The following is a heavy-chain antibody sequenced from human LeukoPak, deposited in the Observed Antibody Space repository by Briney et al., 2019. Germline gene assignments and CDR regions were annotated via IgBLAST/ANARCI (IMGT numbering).Heavy chain of an antibody. Sequence: SETLSLTCTVSGYSISSGYYWGWIRQPPGKGLEWIGSIYHSGSTYYNPSLKSRVTISVDTSKNQFSLKLSSVTAADTAVYYCASGRAAADAFDIWGQGTMVTVSS. CDR3: ASGRAAADAFDI. D-gene: IGHD6-13*01. J-gene: IGHJ3*02. CDR1: GYSISSGYY. V-gene: IGHV4-38-2*02. CDR2: IYHSGST.